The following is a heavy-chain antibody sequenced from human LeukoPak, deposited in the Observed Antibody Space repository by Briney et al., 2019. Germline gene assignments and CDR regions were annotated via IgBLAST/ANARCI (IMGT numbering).Heavy chain of an antibody. CDR1: GYIFTGYY. CDR3: ARGPIAAAGTIDY. J-gene: IGHJ4*02. D-gene: IGHD6-13*01. V-gene: IGHV1-2*02. Sequence: ASVTVSCKASGYIFTGYYMHWVRQAPGQGPEWMGYINPNSDDTNFAQNFQGRVTMTRDTSISAAYMELSRLRSDDTAVYYCARGPIAAAGTIDYWGQGTLVTVSS. CDR2: INPNSDDT.